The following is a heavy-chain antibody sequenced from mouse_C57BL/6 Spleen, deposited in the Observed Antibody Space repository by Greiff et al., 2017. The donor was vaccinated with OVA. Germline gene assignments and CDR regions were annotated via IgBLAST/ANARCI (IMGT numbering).Heavy chain of an antibody. Sequence: QVQLQQSGPELVKPGASVKLSCKASGYTFTSYDINWVKQRPGQGLEWIGWIYPRDGSNKYNEKFKGKATLTVDTSSSTAYMELHSLTSEDSAVYFCARTYGNYEGYYAMDYWGQGTSVTVSS. D-gene: IGHD2-1*01. CDR2: IYPRDGSN. J-gene: IGHJ4*01. V-gene: IGHV1-85*01. CDR3: ARTYGNYEGYYAMDY. CDR1: GYTFTSYD.